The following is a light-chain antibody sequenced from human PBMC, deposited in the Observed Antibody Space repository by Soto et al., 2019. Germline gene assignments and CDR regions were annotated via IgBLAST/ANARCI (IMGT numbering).Light chain of an antibody. V-gene: IGKV3-11*01. Sequence: EIVMTQSPSTLSVSPGERATLSCRASQSVSSNLAWYQQKPGQAPRLLIYAASSRATGIPSRFSGSGSGTDFTLTISSLEPEDFAVYYCQQRSNGFGQGTRLEIK. CDR1: QSVSSN. CDR3: QQRSNG. J-gene: IGKJ5*01. CDR2: AAS.